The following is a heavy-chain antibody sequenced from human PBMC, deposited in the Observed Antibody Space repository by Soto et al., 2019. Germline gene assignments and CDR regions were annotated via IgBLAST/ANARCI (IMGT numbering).Heavy chain of an antibody. Sequence: QVQLVQSGSEVKKPGALVKVSCKTSGYRFTDYGISWVRQAPGQGLEWMGWISDYNGKTNYAQKLRGRIFMTTDTSNRNAQMELRGLRSDDTAVYFWAREGYPSGSGAYSPPRYYGMDVWGQGTTVTVSS. D-gene: IGHD3-10*01. CDR1: GYRFTDYG. V-gene: IGHV1-18*01. CDR3: AREGYPSGSGAYSPPRYYGMDV. J-gene: IGHJ6*02. CDR2: ISDYNGKT.